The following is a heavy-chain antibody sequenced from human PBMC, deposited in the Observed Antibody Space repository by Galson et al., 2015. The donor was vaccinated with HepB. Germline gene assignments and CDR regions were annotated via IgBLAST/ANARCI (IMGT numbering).Heavy chain of an antibody. V-gene: IGHV2-5*01. CDR3: GHGLRMASFGELIFDP. J-gene: IGHJ5*02. CDR2: IYWNDDK. D-gene: IGHD3-10*01. CDR1: GFSLNSSGVG. Sequence: PALVKPTQTLTLTCTFSGFSLNSSGVGVGWIRQPPGKGLEWLELIYWNDDKRYSPSLKGRLTITKDTSKNQVVLTMTTMDPMDTDTYYCGHGLRMASFGELIFDPWGQGILVTVSS.